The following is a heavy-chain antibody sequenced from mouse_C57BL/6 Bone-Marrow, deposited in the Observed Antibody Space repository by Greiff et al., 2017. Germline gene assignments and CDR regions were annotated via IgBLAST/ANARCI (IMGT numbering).Heavy chain of an antibody. CDR2: ISDGGSYT. V-gene: IGHV5-4*03. CDR3: ARGDAMDY. Sequence: EVMLVESGGGLVKPGGSLKLSCAASGFTFSSYALSWVRQTPEKRLEGVATISDGGSYTYYPDNVKGRFTISRDNAKNNLYLQMSHLKSEDTAMYYCARGDAMDYWGQGTSVTVSS. J-gene: IGHJ4*01. CDR1: GFTFSSYA.